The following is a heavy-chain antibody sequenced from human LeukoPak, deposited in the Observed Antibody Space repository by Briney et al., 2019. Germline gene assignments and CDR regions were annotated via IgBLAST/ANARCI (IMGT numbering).Heavy chain of an antibody. J-gene: IGHJ3*02. D-gene: IGHD4-17*01. Sequence: PSETLSLTCAVYGGSFSGYYWSWIRQPPGKGLEWIGEINHSGSTNYNPSLKSRVTISVDTSKNQFSLKLSSVTAADTAVYYCARPRKNGDYVGVAFDIWGQGTMVTVSS. CDR1: GGSFSGYY. CDR3: ARPRKNGDYVGVAFDI. V-gene: IGHV4-34*01. CDR2: INHSGST.